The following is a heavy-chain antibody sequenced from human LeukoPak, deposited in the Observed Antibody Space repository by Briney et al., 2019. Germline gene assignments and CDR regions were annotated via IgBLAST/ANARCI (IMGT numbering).Heavy chain of an antibody. D-gene: IGHD3-3*01. CDR1: GFSLSTSGMG. Sequence: SGPTLVKPTQTLTLTCSFSGFSLSTSGMGVGWIRQSPGKSLEWLALIYWNHDKRYSPSLKSRLTVTKDTSKNLVVLTMTDMDAVDTATYYCAHIKQLLLEWLVDYWGQGTLVTVSS. CDR3: AHIKQLLLEWLVDY. V-gene: IGHV2-5*01. J-gene: IGHJ4*02. CDR2: IYWNHDK.